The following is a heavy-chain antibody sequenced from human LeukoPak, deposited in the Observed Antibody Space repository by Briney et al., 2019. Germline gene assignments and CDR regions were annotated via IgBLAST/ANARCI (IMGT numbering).Heavy chain of an antibody. Sequence: ASVKVSCKASGYTFTSYGISWVRQAPGQGLEWMGWINPNSGGTNYAQKFQGRVTMTRDTSISTAYMELSRLRSDETVVYYCARGGRWFGYWGQGTLVTVSS. CDR2: INPNSGGT. CDR1: GYTFTSYG. D-gene: IGHD3-10*01. V-gene: IGHV1-2*02. CDR3: ARGGRWFGY. J-gene: IGHJ4*02.